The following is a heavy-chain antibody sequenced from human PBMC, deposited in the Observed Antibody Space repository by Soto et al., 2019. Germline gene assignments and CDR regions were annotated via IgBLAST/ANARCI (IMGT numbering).Heavy chain of an antibody. CDR3: ARDGDYDSSGYGASDI. J-gene: IGHJ3*02. CDR2: ISSSSSYI. D-gene: IGHD3-22*01. Sequence: GGSLRLSCAASGFTFSSYSMNWVRQAPGKGLEWVSSISSSSSYIYYADSVKGRFTISRDNAKNSLYLQMNSLRAEDTAVYYCARDGDYDSSGYGASDIWGQGTMVTVSS. V-gene: IGHV3-21*01. CDR1: GFTFSSYS.